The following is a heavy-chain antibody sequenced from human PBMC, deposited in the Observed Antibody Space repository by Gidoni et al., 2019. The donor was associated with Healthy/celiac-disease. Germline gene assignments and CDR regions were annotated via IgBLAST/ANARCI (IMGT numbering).Heavy chain of an antibody. CDR1: GYSFTSYW. V-gene: IGHV5-51*03. CDR2: IYPGDSDT. Sequence: EVQLVQSGAEVKKPGESLKISCKGSGYSFTSYWIGWVRQMPGKGLEWMGIIYPGDSDTRYSPSFQGQVTISADKSISTAYLQWSSLKASDTAMYYCSIVGAINYYYYGMDVWGQGTTVTVSS. D-gene: IGHD1-26*01. J-gene: IGHJ6*02. CDR3: SIVGAINYYYYGMDV.